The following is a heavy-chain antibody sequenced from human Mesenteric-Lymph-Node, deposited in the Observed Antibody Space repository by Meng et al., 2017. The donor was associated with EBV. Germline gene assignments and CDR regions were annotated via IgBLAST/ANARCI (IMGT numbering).Heavy chain of an antibody. D-gene: IGHD6-19*01. CDR1: GGYIRSGGYS. CDR3: ARKDGNGWWYFDL. Sequence: QLPQRESGSGLGTLYPSLSLTWAISGGYIRSGGYSGSWIRQPPGMGLEWIGYIYDSGITNYNPSLKSRVTISLDKSKNQFSLKLTSVTAADTAVYYCARKDGNGWWYFDLWGRGTLVTVSS. V-gene: IGHV4-30-2*01. CDR2: IYDSGIT. J-gene: IGHJ2*01.